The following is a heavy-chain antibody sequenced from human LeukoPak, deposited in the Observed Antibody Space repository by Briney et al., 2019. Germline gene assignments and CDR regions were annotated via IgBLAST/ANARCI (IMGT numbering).Heavy chain of an antibody. D-gene: IGHD3-10*01. Sequence: SETLSLTCTVSGDSISSPLYYWGWIHQPPGKGLEWIGSIYYSGSTYYNPSLKSRVTISVDTSKNHFSLKLSSVTAADTAVYYCARSHTRGPEVALMDYWGQGTLVTVSS. J-gene: IGHJ4*02. CDR1: GDSISSPLYY. CDR3: ARSHTRGPEVALMDY. CDR2: IYYSGST. V-gene: IGHV4-39*02.